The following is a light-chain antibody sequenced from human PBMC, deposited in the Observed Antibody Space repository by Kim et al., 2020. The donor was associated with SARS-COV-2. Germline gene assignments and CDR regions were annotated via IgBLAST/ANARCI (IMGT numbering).Light chain of an antibody. CDR3: QTWGTGIVV. CDR2: LNSDGSH. Sequence: SVKLTCTLSSGHSSDAIAWHQQQPEKGPRYLMKLNSDGSHSKGDGIPDRFSGSSSGAERYLTISSLQSEDEADYYCQTWGTGIVVFGGGTKVTVL. CDR1: SGHSSDA. V-gene: IGLV4-69*01. J-gene: IGLJ2*01.